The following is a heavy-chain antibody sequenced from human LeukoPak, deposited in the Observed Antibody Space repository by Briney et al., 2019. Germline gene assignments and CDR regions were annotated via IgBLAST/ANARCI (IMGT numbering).Heavy chain of an antibody. D-gene: IGHD3-22*01. CDR3: ARGSDPHYYDSSGYSLQGMDV. V-gene: IGHV3-30-3*01. Sequence: GRSLRLSFAASGFTFSSYAMHWVRQAPGKGLEWVAVISYDGSNKYYADSVKGRFTISRDNSKNTLYLQMNSLRAEDTAVYYCARGSDPHYYDSSGYSLQGMDVWGQGTTVTVSS. J-gene: IGHJ6*02. CDR2: ISYDGSNK. CDR1: GFTFSSYA.